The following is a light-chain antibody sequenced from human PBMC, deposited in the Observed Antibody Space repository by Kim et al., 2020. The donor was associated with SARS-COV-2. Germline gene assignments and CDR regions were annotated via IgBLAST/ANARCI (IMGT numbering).Light chain of an antibody. CDR1: KLGDKY. Sequence: VSPGQTASITCSGDKLGDKYACWYQQKPGQSPVLVIYQDSKRPSGIPERFSGSNSGNTATLTISGTQAMDEADYYCQAWDSSTAIFGGGTKLTVL. CDR2: QDS. CDR3: QAWDSSTAI. J-gene: IGLJ2*01. V-gene: IGLV3-1*01.